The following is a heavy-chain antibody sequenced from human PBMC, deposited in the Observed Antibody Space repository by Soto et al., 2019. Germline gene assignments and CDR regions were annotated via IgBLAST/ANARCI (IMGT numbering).Heavy chain of an antibody. D-gene: IGHD2-8*01. CDR2: ISAYNGNT. CDR3: ARMAWVFRMTSGCPSDY. J-gene: IGHJ4*02. Sequence: ASVKVSCKASGYTFTSYGISWVRQAPGQGLEWMGWISAYNGNTNYAQKLQGRVTMTTDTSTSTAYMELRSLRSDDTAVYYCARMAWVFRMTSGCPSDYWGQGTLVTVSS. CDR1: GYTFTSYG. V-gene: IGHV1-18*04.